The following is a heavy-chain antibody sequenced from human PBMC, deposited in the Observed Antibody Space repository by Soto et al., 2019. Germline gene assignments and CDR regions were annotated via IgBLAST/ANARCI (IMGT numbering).Heavy chain of an antibody. J-gene: IGHJ4*02. Sequence: EVQLLESGGALVQPGGSLRLSCATSGFTFSSYVMNWVRQAPGKGLEWVSAISGSGGSTYYADSVKGRFTISRDNSKNTLYLQMNSLRAEDTAVYYCAKRLTPGAAPGTNDFDFWGQGNLVTVSS. CDR2: ISGSGGST. D-gene: IGHD6-13*01. CDR3: AKRLTPGAAPGTNDFDF. V-gene: IGHV3-23*01. CDR1: GFTFSSYV.